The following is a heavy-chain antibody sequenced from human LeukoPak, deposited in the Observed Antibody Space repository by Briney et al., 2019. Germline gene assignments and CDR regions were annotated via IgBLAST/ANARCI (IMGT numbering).Heavy chain of an antibody. Sequence: TGGSLRLSCAASGFTFSSYSMNWVRQAPGKGLEWVSSISSSSSYIYYADSVKGRFTISRDNAKNSLYLQMNSLRAEDTAVYYCAREAKVSLLMVYARALDYWGQGTLVTVSS. V-gene: IGHV3-21*01. J-gene: IGHJ4*02. D-gene: IGHD2-8*01. CDR2: ISSSSSYI. CDR3: AREAKVSLLMVYARALDY. CDR1: GFTFSSYS.